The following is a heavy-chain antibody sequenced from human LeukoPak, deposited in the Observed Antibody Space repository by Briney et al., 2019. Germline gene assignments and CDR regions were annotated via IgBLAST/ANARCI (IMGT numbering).Heavy chain of an antibody. CDR1: GFTVSTNY. Sequence: GGSLTLSCTASGFTVSTNYMSWARRAPGKGPEWISIIYRSGDTYYADSVKGRFTISRDNSKNTLYLQMNRLRVEDTAVYYCARDKRYCSSGRCWGVQFGPWGQGTLVTVSS. J-gene: IGHJ5*02. D-gene: IGHD2-15*01. CDR2: IYRSGDT. V-gene: IGHV3-66*01. CDR3: ARDKRYCSSGRCWGVQFGP.